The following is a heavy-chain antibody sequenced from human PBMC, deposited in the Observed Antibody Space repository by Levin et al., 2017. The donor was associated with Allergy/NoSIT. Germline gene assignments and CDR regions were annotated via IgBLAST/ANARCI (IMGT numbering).Heavy chain of an antibody. D-gene: IGHD3-16*01. CDR3: AKDSYSYGSRMDY. V-gene: IGHV3-23*01. CDR2: ISGSGGST. CDR1: GFTFPSYA. Sequence: GESLKISCAASGFTFPSYAMSWVRQAPGKGLEWVSAISGSGGSTYYADSVKGRFTISRDNSKNTLSLQMNSLRADDTAVYYCAKDSYSYGSRMDYWGQGTQVTVSS. J-gene: IGHJ4*02.